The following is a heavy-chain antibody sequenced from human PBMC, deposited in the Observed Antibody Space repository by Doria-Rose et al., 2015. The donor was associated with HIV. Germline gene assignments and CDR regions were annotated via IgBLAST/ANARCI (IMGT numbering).Heavy chain of an antibody. Sequence: QVQLQESGPGLVRPSQTLSLTCTVSGDSISSGDSFWSWIRQPPGKGPEWIGYISSSGTTYYYSSLRGRLTISLDASKNQFSLTLNSVTAADTAVYYCARARNYGFPHFVDFWGQGTLVTVSS. CDR2: ISSSGTT. D-gene: IGHD3-10*01. CDR3: ARARNYGFPHFVDF. CDR1: GDSISSGDSF. J-gene: IGHJ4*02. V-gene: IGHV4-30-4*01.